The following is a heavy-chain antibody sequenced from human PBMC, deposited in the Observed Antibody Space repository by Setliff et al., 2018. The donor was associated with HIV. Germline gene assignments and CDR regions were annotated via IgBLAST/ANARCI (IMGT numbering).Heavy chain of an antibody. V-gene: IGHV4-31*11. Sequence: PSETLSLTCAVSGVSITSATYYWSWIRHHPGKGLEWIGYIYYTGSTYFNPSLKSRVTLSIDTSKNQFSLKLSSVTAADTAVYYCARDRYAGEIDYWGQGTLVTVSS. D-gene: IGHD3-10*01. CDR1: GVSITSATYY. J-gene: IGHJ4*02. CDR2: IYYTGST. CDR3: ARDRYAGEIDY.